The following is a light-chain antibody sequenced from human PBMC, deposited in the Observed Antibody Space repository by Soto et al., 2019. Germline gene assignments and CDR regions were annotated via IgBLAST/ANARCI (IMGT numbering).Light chain of an antibody. CDR3: QQYGSSLLT. CDR1: QSVSSGK. Sequence: EIMLTQSPGTLSLSPGERATLSCRASQSVSSGKLAWYQQKPGQAPRLLIFGASGRATGIPDRFSGSGSGTDFSLTISRLEPEDSAVYYCQQYGSSLLTFGGGTKV. CDR2: GAS. V-gene: IGKV3-20*01. J-gene: IGKJ4*01.